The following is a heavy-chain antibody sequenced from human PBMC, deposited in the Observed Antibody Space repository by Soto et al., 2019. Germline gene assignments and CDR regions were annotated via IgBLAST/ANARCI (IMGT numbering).Heavy chain of an antibody. CDR1: GFTFSDYY. Sequence: GGSLRLSCAASGFTFSDYYMSWIRQAPGKGLEWVSYISNSANTIYYADSVKGRFTISRDNAKNSLSLHINSLRADDTAVYYWARVGFCNTGSCYDFWGQGTRVTVSS. D-gene: IGHD2-15*01. J-gene: IGHJ4*02. CDR2: ISNSANTI. CDR3: ARVGFCNTGSCYDF. V-gene: IGHV3-11*01.